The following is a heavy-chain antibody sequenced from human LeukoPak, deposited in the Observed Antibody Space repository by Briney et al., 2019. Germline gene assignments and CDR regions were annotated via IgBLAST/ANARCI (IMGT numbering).Heavy chain of an antibody. V-gene: IGHV1-69*05. J-gene: IGHJ3*02. D-gene: IGHD3-22*01. CDR1: GGTFSSYA. CDR2: IIPIFGTA. CDR3: AGFFYDNSNDAFDI. Sequence: SVKVSCKASGGTFSSYAISWVRQAPGQGLEWMGGIIPIFGTANYAQKFQGRVTITTDESTSTAYMELSSLRSEDTAVYYCAGFFYDNSNDAFDIWGQGTVVTVS.